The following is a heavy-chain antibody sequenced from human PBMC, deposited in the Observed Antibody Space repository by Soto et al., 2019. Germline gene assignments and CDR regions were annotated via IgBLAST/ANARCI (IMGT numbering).Heavy chain of an antibody. CDR2: IIPIFGTA. CDR3: ASTMVRGVIIRGYYYGMDV. Sequence: SVKVSCKASGGTFSSYAISWVRQAPGQGLEWMGGIIPIFGTANYAQKFQGRVTITADKSTSTAYMELSSLRSEDTAVYYCASTMVRGVIIRGYYYGMDVWGQGTTVTVSS. CDR1: GGTFSSYA. J-gene: IGHJ6*02. V-gene: IGHV1-69*06. D-gene: IGHD3-10*01.